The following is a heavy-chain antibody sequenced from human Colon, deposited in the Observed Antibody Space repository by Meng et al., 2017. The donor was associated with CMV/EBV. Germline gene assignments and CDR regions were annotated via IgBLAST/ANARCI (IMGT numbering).Heavy chain of an antibody. V-gene: IGHV3-7*01. CDR1: GFTFSSYE. CDR3: ARVGVNKPFDY. D-gene: IGHD2-21*01. CDR2: IKYDGSET. Sequence: GGSLRLSCAASGFTFSSYEMNWVRQAPGKGLEWVANIKYDGSETHYVDSLKGRVTVSRDNAKNSLYLQISSLRPEDTAVFFCARVGVNKPFDYWGQGTLVTVSS. J-gene: IGHJ4*02.